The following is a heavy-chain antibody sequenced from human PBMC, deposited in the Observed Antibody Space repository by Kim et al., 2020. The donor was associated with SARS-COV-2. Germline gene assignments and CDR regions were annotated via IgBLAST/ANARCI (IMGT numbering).Heavy chain of an antibody. Sequence: RYSPSFQGQVTISADKSISTAYLQWSSLKASDTAMYYCARRFSDYDTFDYWGQGTLVTVSS. D-gene: IGHD3-9*01. J-gene: IGHJ4*02. V-gene: IGHV5-51*01. CDR3: ARRFSDYDTFDY.